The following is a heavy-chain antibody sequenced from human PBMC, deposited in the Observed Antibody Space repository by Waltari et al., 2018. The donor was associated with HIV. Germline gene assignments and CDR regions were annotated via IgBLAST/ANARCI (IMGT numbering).Heavy chain of an antibody. CDR3: ASIAYCGGDCYPRGMDV. D-gene: IGHD2-21*02. J-gene: IGHJ6*02. CDR1: GLTVSSNY. V-gene: IGHV3-66*01. CDR2: IYSGGST. Sequence: EVQLVESGGGLVQPGGYLRLSCAASGLTVSSNYMSWVRQAPGKGLEWVSVIYSGGSTYYADSVKGRFTISRDNSKNTLYLQMNSLRAEDTAVYYCASIAYCGGDCYPRGMDVWGQGTTVTVSS.